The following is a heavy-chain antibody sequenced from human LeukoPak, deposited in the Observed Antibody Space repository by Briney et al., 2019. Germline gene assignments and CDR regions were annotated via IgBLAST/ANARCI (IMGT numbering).Heavy chain of an antibody. D-gene: IGHD1-26*01. J-gene: IGHJ3*02. Sequence: GGSLRLSCAASGFTFSSYAMSWVRQAPGKGLEWVSSISSSSSYIYYADSVKGRFTISRDNAKNSLYLQMNSLRAEDTAVYYCARRELLNAFDIWGQGTMVTVSS. CDR1: GFTFSSYA. V-gene: IGHV3-21*01. CDR2: ISSSSSYI. CDR3: ARRELLNAFDI.